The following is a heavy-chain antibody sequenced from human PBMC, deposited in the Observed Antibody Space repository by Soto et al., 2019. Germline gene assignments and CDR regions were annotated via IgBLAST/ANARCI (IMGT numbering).Heavy chain of an antibody. CDR3: ATRITVFGLLIPPFDP. CDR1: GKSLSGYY. V-gene: IGHV4-34*01. D-gene: IGHD3-3*01. CDR2: INHSGNT. J-gene: IGHJ5*02. Sequence: PSETLSLTCAVYGKSLSGYYWSWIRQPPGKALEWIGEINHSGNTNYNPSLKSRVTISVDTSKNQLFLNLSSVIAADTAIYYCATRITVFGLLIPPFDPWGQGTQVTVSS.